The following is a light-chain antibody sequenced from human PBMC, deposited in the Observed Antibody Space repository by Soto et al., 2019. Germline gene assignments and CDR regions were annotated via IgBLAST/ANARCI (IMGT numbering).Light chain of an antibody. CDR1: QSVDSSF. J-gene: IGKJ1*01. CDR2: SAS. CDR3: QQYVSSVT. Sequence: DIVLTQSPGSLSLSPGERATLSCRASQSVDSSFFAWYQQKPGQAPRLLIYSASKRATGTPDRFSGSGSGTDFTLTITRLEPEDFAVYYCQQYVSSVTFGQGTKVEIK. V-gene: IGKV3-20*01.